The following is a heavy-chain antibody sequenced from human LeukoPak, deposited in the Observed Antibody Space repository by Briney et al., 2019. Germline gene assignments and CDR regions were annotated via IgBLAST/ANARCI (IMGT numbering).Heavy chain of an antibody. Sequence: PGGSLRLSCAASGFTFSSYGMHWVRQAPGMGLEWVAVIWYDGSNKYYADSVKGRFTISRDNSKNTLYLQMNSLRAEDTAVYYCARESGGSLAYWGQGTLVTVSS. CDR3: ARESGGSLAY. CDR2: IWYDGSNK. J-gene: IGHJ4*02. CDR1: GFTFSSYG. D-gene: IGHD2-15*01. V-gene: IGHV3-33*01.